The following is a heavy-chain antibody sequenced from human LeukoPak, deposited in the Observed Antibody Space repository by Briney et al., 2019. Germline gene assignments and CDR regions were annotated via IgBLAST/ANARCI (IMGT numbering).Heavy chain of an antibody. V-gene: IGHV4-38-2*01. J-gene: IGHJ6*03. CDR1: GYSISSGYY. D-gene: IGHD1-26*01. CDR3: AAASGSYYYYYMDV. CDR2: LYHSDSI. Sequence: SETLSLTCAVSGYSISSGYYWIWIRQPPGKGLEWIGSLYHSDSIYYNPSLESRVTMSVDTSKNQLSLKLSFVTAADTAVYYCAAASGSYYYYYMDVWGKGTTVTVSS.